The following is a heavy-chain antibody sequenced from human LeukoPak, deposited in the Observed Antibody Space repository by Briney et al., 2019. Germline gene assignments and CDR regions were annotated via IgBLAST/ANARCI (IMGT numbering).Heavy chain of an antibody. CDR1: GFTFSSYG. V-gene: IGHV3-48*04. Sequence: QPGGSLRLSCAASGFTFSSYGMHWVRQAPGKGLEWVSYISSSGTTIYYADSVKGRFTISRDNAKNSLYLQMNSLRAEDTAVYYCARRTDAFDIWGQGTMVTVSS. J-gene: IGHJ3*02. CDR3: ARRTDAFDI. CDR2: ISSSGTTI.